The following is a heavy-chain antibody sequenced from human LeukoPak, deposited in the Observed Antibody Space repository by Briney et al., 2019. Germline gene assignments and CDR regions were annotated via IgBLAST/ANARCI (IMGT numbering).Heavy chain of an antibody. J-gene: IGHJ6*02. D-gene: IGHD3-16*01. Sequence: EGSLRLSCAASGFTFSSYWMNWARQAPGKGLEWVASINHNGDVNYYVDSVKGRFTISRDNAKNSLYLQMSNLRAEDTAVYFCARGGGLDVWGQGATVTVSS. V-gene: IGHV3-7*03. CDR2: INHNGDVN. CDR1: GFTFSSYW. CDR3: ARGGGLDV.